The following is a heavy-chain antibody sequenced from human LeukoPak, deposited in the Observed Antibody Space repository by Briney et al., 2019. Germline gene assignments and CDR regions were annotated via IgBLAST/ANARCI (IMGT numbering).Heavy chain of an antibody. Sequence: GGSLRLSCAASGFIFSDYWMTWVRQAPGKGLEWVANIRQDGSVKYYVDSVKGRFTISRDNAKNSLFLQMNSLRAEDTAVYYCVRDSYTNTWHFQEKDYWGQGTQVTVSS. CDR3: VRDSYTNTWHFQEKDY. D-gene: IGHD2-2*02. CDR1: GFIFSDYW. CDR2: IRQDGSVK. V-gene: IGHV3-7*01. J-gene: IGHJ4*02.